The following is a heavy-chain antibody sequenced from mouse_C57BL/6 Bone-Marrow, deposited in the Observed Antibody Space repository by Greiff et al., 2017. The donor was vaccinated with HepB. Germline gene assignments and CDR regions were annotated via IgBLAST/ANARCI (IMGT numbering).Heavy chain of an antibody. Sequence: EVQGVESGAGLVKPGGSLKLSCAASGFTFSSYAMSWVRQTPEKRLEWVAYISSGGDYIYYADTVKGRFTISRDNARNTLYLQMSSLKSEDTAMYYCTRDSYSKGFAYWGQGTLVTVSA. J-gene: IGHJ3*01. V-gene: IGHV5-9-1*02. D-gene: IGHD2-5*01. CDR1: GFTFSSYA. CDR2: ISSGGDYI. CDR3: TRDSYSKGFAY.